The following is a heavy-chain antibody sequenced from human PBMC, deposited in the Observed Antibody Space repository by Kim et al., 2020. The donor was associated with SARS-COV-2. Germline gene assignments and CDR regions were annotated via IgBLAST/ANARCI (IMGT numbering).Heavy chain of an antibody. CDR3: TRIPATTLAFWDAFDI. V-gene: IGHV3-73*01. Sequence: GGSLRLSCAASGFTFSGSPLHGVRQASGKGLEWVGRIRSKANSYATGYAASVKGRFTISRDDSKNTVYLEMNGLKTEDTAVYYCTRIPATTLAFWDAFDIWGHGTMVTVSS. D-gene: IGHD1-1*01. J-gene: IGHJ3*02. CDR1: GFTFSGSP. CDR2: IRSKANSYAT.